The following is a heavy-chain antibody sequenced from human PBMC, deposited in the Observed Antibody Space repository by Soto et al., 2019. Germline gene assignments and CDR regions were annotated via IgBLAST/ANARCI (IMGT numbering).Heavy chain of an antibody. CDR1: GYTFTSYG. J-gene: IGHJ6*02. V-gene: IGHV1-18*01. CDR2: ISAYNGNT. D-gene: IGHD3-10*01. Sequence: ASVKVSCKASGYTFTSYGISWVRQAPGQGLEWMGWISAYNGNTNYAQKLQGRVTMTTDTSTSTAYMELRSLRSDDTAVYYCARDRYGSGSYYDYYYYYGMDVWGQGTTVTVSS. CDR3: ARDRYGSGSYYDYYYYYGMDV.